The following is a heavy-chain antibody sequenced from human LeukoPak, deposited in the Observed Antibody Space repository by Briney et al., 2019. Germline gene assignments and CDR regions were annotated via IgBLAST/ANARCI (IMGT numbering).Heavy chain of an antibody. V-gene: IGHV4-34*01. Sequence: SETLSLTCAVYGGSFSGYYWSWIRQPPGKGLEWIGEINHSGSTNYNPSLKSRVTISVDTSKNQFSLKLSSVTAADTAVYYCARAGRGQLWLPYWYLDLWGRGTLVTVSS. CDR2: INHSGST. CDR3: ARAGRGQLWLPYWYLDL. J-gene: IGHJ2*01. CDR1: GGSFSGYY. D-gene: IGHD5-18*01.